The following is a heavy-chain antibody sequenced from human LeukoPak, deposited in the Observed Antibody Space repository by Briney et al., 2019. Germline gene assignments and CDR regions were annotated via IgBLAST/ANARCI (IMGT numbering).Heavy chain of an antibody. D-gene: IGHD5-24*01. Sequence: SQTLSLTCAISGDSVSSNSAAWNWIRQSPSRGLEWLGRTYYRSKWYTDYAVSVKSRITINPDTSKNQFSLQLNSVTLEDTAEYYCARERDGYNYVELWCFDLWGRGTLVTVSS. J-gene: IGHJ2*01. V-gene: IGHV6-1*01. CDR3: ARERDGYNYVELWCFDL. CDR1: GDSVSSNSAA. CDR2: TYYRSKWYT.